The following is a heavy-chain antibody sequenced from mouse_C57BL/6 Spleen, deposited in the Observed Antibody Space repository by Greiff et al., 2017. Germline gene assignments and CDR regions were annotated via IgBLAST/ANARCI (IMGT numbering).Heavy chain of an antibody. V-gene: IGHV1-20*01. CDR2: INPYNGDT. J-gene: IGHJ1*03. Sequence: LVESGDSVKISCKASGYSFTGYFMNWVMQSHGKSLEWIGRINPYNGDTFYNQKFKGKATLTVDKSSSTAHMELRSLTSEDSAVYYCARHYGSSHWYFDVWGTGTTVTVSS. D-gene: IGHD1-1*01. CDR1: GYSFTGYF. CDR3: ARHYGSSHWYFDV.